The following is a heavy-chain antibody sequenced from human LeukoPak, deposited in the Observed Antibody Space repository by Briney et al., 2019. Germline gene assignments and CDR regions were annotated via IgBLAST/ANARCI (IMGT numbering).Heavy chain of an antibody. Sequence: ASVKVSCKASGYTFTGYYMHWVRQAPGQGLEWMGWINPNSGGTNYAQKFQGRVTMTRDTSISTAYMELSRLRSDDTAVYYCARVRYYYYYYMDVWGKGTTVTVSS. J-gene: IGHJ6*03. CDR1: GYTFTGYY. CDR3: ARVRYYYYYYMDV. CDR2: INPNSGGT. V-gene: IGHV1-2*02.